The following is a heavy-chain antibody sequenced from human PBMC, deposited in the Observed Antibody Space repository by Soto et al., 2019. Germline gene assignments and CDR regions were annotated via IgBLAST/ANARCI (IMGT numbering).Heavy chain of an antibody. V-gene: IGHV1-18*01. CDR3: ARVVTIFGVVIPVWDYYYMDV. CDR2: ISAYNGNT. CDR1: GYTFTSYG. D-gene: IGHD3-3*01. Sequence: ASVKVSCKASGYTFTSYGISWVRQAPGQGLEWMGWISAYNGNTNYAQKLQGRVTMTTDTSTSTAYMELRSLRSDDTAVYYCARVVTIFGVVIPVWDYYYMDVWGKGTTVTVSS. J-gene: IGHJ6*03.